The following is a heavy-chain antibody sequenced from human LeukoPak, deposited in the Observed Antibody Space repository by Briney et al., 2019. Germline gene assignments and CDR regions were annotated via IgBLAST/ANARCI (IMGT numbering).Heavy chain of an antibody. D-gene: IGHD6-13*01. CDR3: ATYSRNNGREFHY. J-gene: IGHJ1*01. V-gene: IGHV3-11*04. CDR1: GFIFSDHH. CDR2: ISKSGDTI. Sequence: TGGSLRLSCAASGFIFSDHHMYWIRQAPGKGLEWLSYISKSGDTIYYADSVKGRFTISRDNGKNSAYLQMNSLRVEDTAVYYCATYSRNNGREFHYWGQGTLVSVSP.